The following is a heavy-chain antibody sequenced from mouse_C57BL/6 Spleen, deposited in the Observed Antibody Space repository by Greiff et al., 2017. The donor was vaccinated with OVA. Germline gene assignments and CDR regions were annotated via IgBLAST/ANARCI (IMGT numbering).Heavy chain of an antibody. D-gene: IGHD4-1*01. J-gene: IGHJ3*01. V-gene: IGHV6-3*01. CDR3: TQTGGFAY. CDR2: IRLKSDNYAT. CDR1: GFTFSNYW. Sequence: EVHLVESGGGLVQPGGSMKLSCVASGFTFSNYWMNWVRQSPEKGLEWVAQIRLKSDNYATHYAESVKGRFTISRDDSKSRVYLQMNNLRAEDTGIYYCTQTGGFAYWGQGTLVTVSA.